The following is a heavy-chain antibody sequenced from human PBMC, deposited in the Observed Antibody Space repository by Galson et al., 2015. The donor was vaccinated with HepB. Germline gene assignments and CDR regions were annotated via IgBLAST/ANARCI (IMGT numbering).Heavy chain of an antibody. D-gene: IGHD4-17*01. Sequence: SLRLSCAASGFTFSSYGMHWVRQAPGKELEWVAVIWYDGSNKYHADSVKGRFTISRDNSKNTLYLQMNSLRAEDTAVYYCARDLRTTVTTGPQYWGQGTLVTVSS. V-gene: IGHV3-33*01. CDR1: GFTFSSYG. CDR3: ARDLRTTVTTGPQY. J-gene: IGHJ4*02. CDR2: IWYDGSNK.